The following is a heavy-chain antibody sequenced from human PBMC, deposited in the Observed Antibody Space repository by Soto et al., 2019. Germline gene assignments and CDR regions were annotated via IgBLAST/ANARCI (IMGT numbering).Heavy chain of an antibody. J-gene: IGHJ4*02. CDR1: GYSFTSYW. V-gene: IGHV5-10-1*01. D-gene: IGHD6-19*01. CDR2: IDPSDSHT. Sequence: GESLKISCEGYGYSFTSYWITWVRQMPGKGLEWLGRIDPSDSHTNYSPSLQGHLPISADKSISTAYLQWGSLEASDTAMYYCARRIAVAGGTSYYFDYWGQGTLVTVSS. CDR3: ARRIAVAGGTSYYFDY.